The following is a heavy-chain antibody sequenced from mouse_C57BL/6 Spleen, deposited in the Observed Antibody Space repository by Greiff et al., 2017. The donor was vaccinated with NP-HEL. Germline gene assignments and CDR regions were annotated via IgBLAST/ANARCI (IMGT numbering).Heavy chain of an antibody. CDR2: IYPSDSET. J-gene: IGHJ2*01. V-gene: IGHV1-61*01. CDR1: GYTFTSYW. Sequence: QVQLQQPGAELVRPGSSVKLSCKASGYTFTSYWMDWVKQRPGQGLEWIGNIYPSDSETHYNQKFKDKATLTVDKSSSTAYMQLSSLTSEDSAVYYSAMSGYDYDFFDYWGQGTTLTVSS. CDR3: AMSGYDYDFFDY. D-gene: IGHD2-4*01.